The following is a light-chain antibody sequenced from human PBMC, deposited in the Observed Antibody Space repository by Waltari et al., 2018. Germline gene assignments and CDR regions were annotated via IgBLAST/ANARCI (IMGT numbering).Light chain of an antibody. CDR1: SSDIGAYNY. V-gene: IGLV2-8*01. CDR3: SSYAGSYLYV. CDR2: DVS. J-gene: IGLJ1*01. Sequence: QSALTQPPSASGSPGPSVTISCTGTSSDIGAYNYVSWFQQHPGKAPKLIIYDVSTRPSGVPDRFSGSKSGNTASLTVSGLQADDEADYYCSSYAGSYLYVFGTGTKVTVL.